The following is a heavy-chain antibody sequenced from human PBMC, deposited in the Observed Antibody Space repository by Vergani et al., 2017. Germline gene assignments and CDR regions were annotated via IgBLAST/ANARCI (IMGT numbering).Heavy chain of an antibody. J-gene: IGHJ4*02. D-gene: IGHD2-2*01. CDR1: GFTFDDYA. CDR2: ISWNSGSI. Sequence: EVQLVESGGGLVQPGRSLRLSCAASGFTFDDYAMHWVRQAPGKGLEWVSGISWNSGSIGYADPVKGRFTISRDNANNSLYLQMNSLRAEDTALYYCAKEGYCSSPSCPFDCWGQGTLVTVSS. V-gene: IGHV3-9*01. CDR3: AKEGYCSSPSCPFDC.